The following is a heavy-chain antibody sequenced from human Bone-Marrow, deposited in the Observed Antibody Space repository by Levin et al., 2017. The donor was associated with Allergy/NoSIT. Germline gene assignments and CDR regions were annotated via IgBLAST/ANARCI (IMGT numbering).Heavy chain of an antibody. CDR2: IYLGDSNS. D-gene: IGHD1-26*01. J-gene: IGHJ4*02. V-gene: IGHV5-51*01. CDR3: ARGQTGSYYYFDY. CDR1: GYRFTSNW. Sequence: GESLKISCQGSGYRFTSNWIGWVRQMPGKGLEWMGIIYLGDSNSRYSPSFQGQVTISADKSISTAYLQWSSLKASDTAMYYCARGQTGSYYYFDYWGQGTLVTVSS.